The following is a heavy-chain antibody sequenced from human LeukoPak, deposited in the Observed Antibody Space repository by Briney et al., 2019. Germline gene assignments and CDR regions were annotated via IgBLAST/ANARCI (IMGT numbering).Heavy chain of an antibody. CDR1: GFTFDNYA. V-gene: IGHV3-9*03. CDR3: AKDEFVASAFTGAFDI. Sequence: GXSLRLSCAASGFTFDNYAMHWVRQAPGKGLEWVSGISCNTGVIGYPDSVKRRFTISRDNAKNSLYLQMNSLRAEDMALYYCAKDEFVASAFTGAFDIWGQGTMVTVSS. CDR2: ISCNTGVI. J-gene: IGHJ3*02. D-gene: IGHD2-8*02.